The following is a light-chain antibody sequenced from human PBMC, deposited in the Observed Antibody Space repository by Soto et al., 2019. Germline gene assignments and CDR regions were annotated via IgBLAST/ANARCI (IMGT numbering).Light chain of an antibody. Sequence: QSALTQPASVSGSPGQSITISCTGTSSDVGAYNYVSWYQQHPGKAPKLMLYEVTNRPSGVSNRFSGSKSGNTASLTISGLQAEDDADYYCLSFTSSTTYIFGTGTKVTVL. CDR3: LSFTSSTTYI. CDR2: EVT. CDR1: SSDVGAYNY. J-gene: IGLJ1*01. V-gene: IGLV2-14*01.